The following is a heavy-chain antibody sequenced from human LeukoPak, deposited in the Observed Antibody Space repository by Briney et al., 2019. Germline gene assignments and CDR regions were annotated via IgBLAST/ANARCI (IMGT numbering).Heavy chain of an antibody. J-gene: IGHJ3*02. Sequence: PGGSLRLSCAASGFTFSSYSMNWARQAPGKGLEWVSSISSSSSYIHYADSVKGRFTISRDNAKNSLYLQMNSLRVEDTDVYYCARDVGASAPDAFDIWGQGTMVTVSS. CDR3: ARDVGASAPDAFDI. D-gene: IGHD1-26*01. CDR1: GFTFSSYS. CDR2: ISSSSSYI. V-gene: IGHV3-21*01.